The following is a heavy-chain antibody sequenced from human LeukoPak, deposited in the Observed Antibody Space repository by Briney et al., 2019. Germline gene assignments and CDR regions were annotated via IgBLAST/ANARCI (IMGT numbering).Heavy chain of an antibody. V-gene: IGHV3-74*01. Sequence: GGSLRLSCAAAGFTFSSFWMHWVRQAPGKGLGWVSRINSIGSSTSYADSVKGRFTISRDNAKHTLYLQMNSLRAEDTAVYYCARERASGWDAFDFWGQGTLVTVSS. CDR1: GFTFSSFW. CDR3: ARERASGWDAFDF. J-gene: IGHJ4*02. D-gene: IGHD6-19*01. CDR2: INSIGSST.